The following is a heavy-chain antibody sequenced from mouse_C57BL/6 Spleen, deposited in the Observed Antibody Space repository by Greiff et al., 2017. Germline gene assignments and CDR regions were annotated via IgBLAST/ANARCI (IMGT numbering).Heavy chain of an antibody. Sequence: QVQLQQSGPELVKPGASVKISCKASGYAFSSSWMNWVKQRPGKGLEWIGRIYPGDGDTNYNGKFKGKATLTADKSSSTAYMQLSSLTSEDSAVYFCARSYGSSAYYFDYWGQGTTRTVSS. J-gene: IGHJ2*01. D-gene: IGHD1-1*01. CDR3: ARSYGSSAYYFDY. V-gene: IGHV1-82*01. CDR1: GYAFSSSW. CDR2: IYPGDGDT.